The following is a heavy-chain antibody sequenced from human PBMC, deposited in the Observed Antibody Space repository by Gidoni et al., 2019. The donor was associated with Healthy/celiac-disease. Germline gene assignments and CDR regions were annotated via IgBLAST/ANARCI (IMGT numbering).Heavy chain of an antibody. Sequence: VANIRQAGSVKYYVDSVKGRFTISRDNAKNSLYLQMNSLRAEDTAVYYCARDLGYYDSSGYFDFAIDYWGQGTLVTVSS. J-gene: IGHJ4*02. D-gene: IGHD3-22*01. V-gene: IGHV3-7*01. CDR3: ARDLGYYDSSGYFDFAIDY. CDR2: IRQAGSVK.